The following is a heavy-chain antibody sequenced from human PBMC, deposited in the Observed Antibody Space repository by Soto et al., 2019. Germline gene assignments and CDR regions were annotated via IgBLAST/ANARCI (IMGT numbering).Heavy chain of an antibody. CDR3: AREGTFYTAFDI. J-gene: IGHJ3*02. Sequence: ASVKVSGKASGYSVTGYYIHWLRQAPGQGLEWMGWVNPNRGGTSHAQKFQGRVTVTRDTSISTAYMELSRLRSDGTAVYYCAREGTFYTAFDIWGQGTMVTVSS. CDR1: GYSVTGYY. D-gene: IGHD3-16*01. CDR2: VNPNRGGT. V-gene: IGHV1-2*02.